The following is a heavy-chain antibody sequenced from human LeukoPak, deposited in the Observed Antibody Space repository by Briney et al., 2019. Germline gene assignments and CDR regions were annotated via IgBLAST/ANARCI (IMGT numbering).Heavy chain of an antibody. V-gene: IGHV3-66*01. D-gene: IGHD3-3*01. CDR1: GFTVSRNY. CDR3: ARSARLMKGVVEVTALDD. J-gene: IGHJ4*02. Sequence: GGSLRLSCAASGFTVSRNYMSWVRQAPGKGLEWVSVIYSGGSTYYADSVKGRFTISRDNSKNTLYLQMNSLRADDTAVYYCARSARLMKGVVEVTALDDWGQGTLVTVSS. CDR2: IYSGGST.